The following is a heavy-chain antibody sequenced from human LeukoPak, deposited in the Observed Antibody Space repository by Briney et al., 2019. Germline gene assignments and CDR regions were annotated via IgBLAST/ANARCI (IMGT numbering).Heavy chain of an antibody. CDR2: IYGDGTT. J-gene: IGHJ2*01. Sequence: GGSLRLSCEASGFNVSSNYMTWVRQAPGKGLEWVSLIYGDGTTDYADSVKGRFHISRHNSKNTLYLQMNSLRAEDTAVYYCARGIRAQRWLQYYWYFDLWGRGTLVTVSS. V-gene: IGHV3-53*04. CDR3: ARGIRAQRWLQYYWYFDL. CDR1: GFNVSSNY. D-gene: IGHD5-24*01.